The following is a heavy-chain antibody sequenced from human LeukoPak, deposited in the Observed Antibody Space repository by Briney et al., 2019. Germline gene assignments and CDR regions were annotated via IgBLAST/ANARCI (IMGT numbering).Heavy chain of an antibody. Sequence: SETLSLTCTVSGGSISSYYWSWIRQPPGKGLEWIGYIYYSGSTNYNPSLKSRVTISVDTSKNQFSLKLSSVTAADTAVYYCAGHPGAHGGRGIDYWGQGTLVTVSS. D-gene: IGHD3-10*01. CDR1: GGSISSYY. CDR3: AGHPGAHGGRGIDY. CDR2: IYYSGST. J-gene: IGHJ4*02. V-gene: IGHV4-59*08.